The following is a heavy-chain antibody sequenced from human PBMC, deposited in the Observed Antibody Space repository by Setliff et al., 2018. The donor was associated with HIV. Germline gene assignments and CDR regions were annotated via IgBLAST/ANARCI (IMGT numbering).Heavy chain of an antibody. CDR1: GGSITNYF. CDR2: IYSTGST. CDR3: VRQGHWYIPWYFDY. V-gene: IGHV4-4*07. D-gene: IGHD1-20*01. J-gene: IGHJ4*02. Sequence: SETLSLTCTVSGGSITNYFWDWIRQPAGRGLEWIGRIYSTGSTNYNPSLRSRVTLSLDTSKNHISLHLSSVTAADTAVYYCVRQGHWYIPWYFDYWGQGALVTVSS.